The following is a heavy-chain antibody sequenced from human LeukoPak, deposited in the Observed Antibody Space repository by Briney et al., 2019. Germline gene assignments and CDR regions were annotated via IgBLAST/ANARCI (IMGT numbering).Heavy chain of an antibody. D-gene: IGHD3-22*01. J-gene: IGHJ4*02. CDR2: ISGSGGST. V-gene: IGHV3-23*01. CDR3: ANSYDSSGPPI. CDR1: GFMFSSNW. Sequence: SLRLSCAASGFMFSSNWMSWVRLAPGKGLEWVSAISGSGGSTYYADSVKGRFTISRDNSKNTLYLQMNSLRAEDTAVYYCANSYDSSGPPIWGQGTLVTVSS.